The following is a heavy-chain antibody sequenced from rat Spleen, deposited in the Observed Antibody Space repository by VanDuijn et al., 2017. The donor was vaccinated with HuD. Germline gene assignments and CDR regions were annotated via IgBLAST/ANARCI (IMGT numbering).Heavy chain of an antibody. CDR2: ISYDGSST. J-gene: IGHJ2*01. CDR3: ARHLHPLYFDY. V-gene: IGHV5-7*01. Sequence: EVQLVESGGGLVQPGRSMKLSCAASGFTFSDNYMAWVRQAPTKGLEWVATISYDGSSTYYRDSVKGRFTISRDNARITLYLQMDSLRSEDTATYYCARHLHPLYFDYWGQGVMVTVSS. CDR1: GFTFSDNY. D-gene: IGHD3-8*01.